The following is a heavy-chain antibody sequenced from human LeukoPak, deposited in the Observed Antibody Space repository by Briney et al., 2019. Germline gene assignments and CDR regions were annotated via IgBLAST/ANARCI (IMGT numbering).Heavy chain of an antibody. CDR3: ARVTMVAGASYNWFVL. CDR1: GFTFSNYG. V-gene: IGHV3-33*01. J-gene: IGHJ5*02. D-gene: IGHD2-15*01. Sequence: PGRSLRLSCAASGFTFSNYGMHWVRQAPGKGLEWVAVIWSDGSNKHYADSARGRFTISRDNSKNTLYLQMNSLRAEDTAVYYCARVTMVAGASYNWFVLWGQGTLVTVST. CDR2: IWSDGSNK.